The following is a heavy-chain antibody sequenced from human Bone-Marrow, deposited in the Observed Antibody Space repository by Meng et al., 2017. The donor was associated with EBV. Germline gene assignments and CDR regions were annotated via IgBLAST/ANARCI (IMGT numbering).Heavy chain of an antibody. CDR2: IWNCGNT. D-gene: IGHD5-24*01. CDR1: GGSSCGSNW. CDR3: ARGNAYNVPGFDY. Sequence: VHVAESGPGLVKPSGTLSLHGAMFGGSSCGSNWWRWVPQPPGKGLELIWEIWNCGNTNYNPSLKSVLNIPVNKSGYQFSLNLNSVTAADTAVYYCARGNAYNVPGFDYWGQGTLVTVSS. V-gene: IGHV4-4*02. J-gene: IGHJ4*02.